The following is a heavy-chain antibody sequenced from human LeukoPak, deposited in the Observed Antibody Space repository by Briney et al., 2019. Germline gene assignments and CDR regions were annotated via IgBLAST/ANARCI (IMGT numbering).Heavy chain of an antibody. V-gene: IGHV3-23*01. J-gene: IGHJ4*02. CDR1: GFTFSSYA. CDR2: IIGSGGNT. CDR3: APDPFDS. Sequence: HTGGSLRLSCAASGFTFSSYAMSWVRQAPGKGLEWVSAIIGSGGNTYYADSVKGRFTISRDNSKNTLYLQMNSLRAEDTAVYYCAPDPFDSWGQGTLVTVSS.